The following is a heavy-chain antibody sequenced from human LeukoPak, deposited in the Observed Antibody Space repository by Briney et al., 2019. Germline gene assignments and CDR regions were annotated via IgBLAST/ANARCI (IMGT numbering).Heavy chain of an antibody. J-gene: IGHJ4*02. Sequence: PGGSLRLSCAASGFTFDDYGMSWVRQAPGKGLEWVSAFSGSGGSAYYADSVKGRFTISRDNSKNTVFLQMNSLRAEDTAVYYCAKGSFSGFSTRADYWGQGTLVTVSS. V-gene: IGHV3-23*01. D-gene: IGHD5-12*01. CDR2: FSGSGGSA. CDR3: AKGSFSGFSTRADY. CDR1: GFTFDDYG.